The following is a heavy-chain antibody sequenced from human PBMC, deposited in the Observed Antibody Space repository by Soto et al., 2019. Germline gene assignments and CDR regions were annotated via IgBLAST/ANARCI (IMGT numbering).Heavy chain of an antibody. CDR1: GGSISSGGYS. V-gene: IGHV4-30-2*01. D-gene: IGHD2-2*01. Sequence: QLQLQESGSGLVKPSQTLSLTCAVSGGSISSGGYSWSWIRPPPGKGLEWIGSIYHSGSTYYNPSPKSRGTISVYRSKNQFSMKLSSVPAADTAVYYCARVPDRWGQGTLVTVSS. CDR2: IYHSGST. J-gene: IGHJ5*02. CDR3: ARVPDR.